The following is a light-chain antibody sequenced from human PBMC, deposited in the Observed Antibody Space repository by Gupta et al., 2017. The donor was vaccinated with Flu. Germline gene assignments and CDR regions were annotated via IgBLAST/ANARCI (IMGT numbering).Light chain of an antibody. CDR1: QSISSN. V-gene: IGKV1-39*01. CDR3: QQRVSCPYT. J-gene: IGKJ2*01. Sequence: DIQMTQSPSSLSASVGDRVTITCRARQSISSNLNWYQQKPGKAPKVLIYGASSLQSGGPSRFSGSGSGTDFTLTISRLQPEDFATYHCQQRVSCPYTFGQGTKLESK. CDR2: GAS.